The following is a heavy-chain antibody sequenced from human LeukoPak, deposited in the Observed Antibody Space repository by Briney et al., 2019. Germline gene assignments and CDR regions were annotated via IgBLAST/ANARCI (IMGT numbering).Heavy chain of an antibody. CDR3: ARDSSIAAHYFDY. Sequence: SETLSLTCIVSGGSVSSGSYYWSWIRQPPGKELEWIGYIDYSGSAKYNPSLKSRATISVDTSKNQFSLKLSSVTAADTAVYFCARDSSIAAHYFDYWGQGTQVTVSS. CDR1: GGSVSSGSYY. J-gene: IGHJ4*02. CDR2: IDYSGSA. V-gene: IGHV4-61*01. D-gene: IGHD6-6*01.